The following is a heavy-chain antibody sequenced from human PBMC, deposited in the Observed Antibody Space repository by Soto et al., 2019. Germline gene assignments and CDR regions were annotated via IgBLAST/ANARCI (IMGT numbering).Heavy chain of an antibody. V-gene: IGHV4-31*03. J-gene: IGHJ5*02. CDR3: ARGAVPGWFDP. Sequence: QVQLQESGPGLVKPSQTLSLTCTVSGGSISSGGYYWSWIRQHPGKGLEWIGYIYHSGSTYYNPSLKRRVTISVDTSKKQCPLKLSSVTASDTAVYYCARGAVPGWFDPWGQGTLVTVSS. CDR1: GGSISSGGYY. CDR2: IYHSGST.